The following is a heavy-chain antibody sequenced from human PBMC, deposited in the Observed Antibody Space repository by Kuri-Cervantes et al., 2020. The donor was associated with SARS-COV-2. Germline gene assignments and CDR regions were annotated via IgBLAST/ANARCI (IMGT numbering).Heavy chain of an antibody. CDR1: GYTFTGYY. Sequence: ASVKVSCKASGYTFTGYYMHWVRQAPGQGLEWMGWINPNSGGTNYAQKFQGWVTMTRDKSINTAYMELSRLRSDDTAVYYCAWDPGCLDAFDIWGQGTMVTVSS. V-gene: IGHV1-2*04. CDR3: AWDPGCLDAFDI. CDR2: INPNSGGT. J-gene: IGHJ3*02.